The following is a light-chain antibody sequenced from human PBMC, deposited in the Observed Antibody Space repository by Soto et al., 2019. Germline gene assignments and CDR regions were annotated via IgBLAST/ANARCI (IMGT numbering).Light chain of an antibody. CDR1: NIGVKN. J-gene: IGLJ3*02. V-gene: IGLV3-21*02. Sequence: SYELTQPPSVSVAPGQTATMTCAGNNIGVKNVHWFQQKPGQAPVLVVYDDRDRPSGIPERFSGSNSGNTATLTISRVEAGDEADYYCQVWHSGSDHVVFGGGTQLTVL. CDR2: DDR. CDR3: QVWHSGSDHVV.